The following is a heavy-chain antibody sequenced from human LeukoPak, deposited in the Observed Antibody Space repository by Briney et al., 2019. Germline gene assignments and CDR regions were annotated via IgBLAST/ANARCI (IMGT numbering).Heavy chain of an antibody. CDR1: GYTFTSYG. D-gene: IGHD3-3*01. V-gene: IGHV1-18*01. Sequence: ASVKVSCKASGYTFTSYGISWVRQVPGQGLEWMGWISAYNGNTNYAQKLQGRVTMTTDTSTSTAYMELRSLRSDDTAVYYCARMGLRITIFGVVMSPPDNWFDPWGQGTLVTVSS. CDR3: ARMGLRITIFGVVMSPPDNWFDP. CDR2: ISAYNGNT. J-gene: IGHJ5*02.